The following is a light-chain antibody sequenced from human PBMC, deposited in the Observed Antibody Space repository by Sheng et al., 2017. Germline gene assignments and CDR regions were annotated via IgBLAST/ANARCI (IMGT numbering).Light chain of an antibody. V-gene: IGKV1-16*01. CDR2: DAS. J-gene: IGKJ1*01. Sequence: GDRVTITCRASLGISNSLAWYQQKPGKAPKVLIYDASNLETGVPSRFSGSGSGTDFTFTITGLQPADIATYYCQQYKSYSATFGQGTKVDVK. CDR1: LGISNS. CDR3: QQYKSYSAT.